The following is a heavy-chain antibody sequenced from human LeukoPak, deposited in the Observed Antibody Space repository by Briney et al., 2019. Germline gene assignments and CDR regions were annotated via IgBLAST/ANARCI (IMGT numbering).Heavy chain of an antibody. D-gene: IGHD5-18*01. V-gene: IGHV3-30*04. J-gene: IGHJ3*02. Sequence: GRSLRLSCAASGFTFSTYAIHWVRQAPGKGLEWVAVISYDGSNKYYADSVKGQFTISRDNSKNTLYLQMNSLRAEDTAVYYCARGPAGYSYEDAFDIWGQGTMATVSS. CDR2: ISYDGSNK. CDR1: GFTFSTYA. CDR3: ARGPAGYSYEDAFDI.